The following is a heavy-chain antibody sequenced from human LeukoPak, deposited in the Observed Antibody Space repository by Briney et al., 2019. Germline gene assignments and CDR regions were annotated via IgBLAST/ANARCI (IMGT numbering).Heavy chain of an antibody. Sequence: PGGSLRLSCAASGFTFSSYAMSWVRQAPGKGLEWVSAISSSGGSTYYADSVKGRFTISRDNSKNTLYLQINSLRAEDTAVYYCAKASGGYSYGPHDYWGQGTLVTVSS. CDR1: GFTFSSYA. V-gene: IGHV3-23*01. D-gene: IGHD5-18*01. CDR2: ISSSGGST. J-gene: IGHJ4*02. CDR3: AKASGGYSYGPHDY.